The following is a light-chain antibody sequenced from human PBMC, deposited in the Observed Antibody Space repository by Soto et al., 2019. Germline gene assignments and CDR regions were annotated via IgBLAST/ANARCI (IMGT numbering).Light chain of an antibody. CDR2: AAS. V-gene: IGKV1-39*01. CDR1: QSISTY. Sequence: DIQMTQSPSFLSASVGDRFSISCRANQSISTYLNWYQHKPGKAPKFLIHAASSLQSRVPSRFSGSGSGTEFTLTISSLQPEDFATYYCQQGYRHHRTFGQGTKVDIK. CDR3: QQGYRHHRT. J-gene: IGKJ1*01.